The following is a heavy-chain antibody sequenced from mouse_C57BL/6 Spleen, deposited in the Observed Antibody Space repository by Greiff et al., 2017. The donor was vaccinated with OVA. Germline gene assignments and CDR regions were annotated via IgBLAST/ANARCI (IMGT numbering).Heavy chain of an antibody. D-gene: IGHD3-1*01. CDR1: GYTFTSYW. CDR2: IDPSDSYT. J-gene: IGHJ2*01. CDR3: ARWGYLTWDLYYFDY. V-gene: IGHV1-69*01. Sequence: QVQLQQPGAELVMPGASVKLSCKASGYTFTSYWMHWVKQRPGQGLEWIGEIDPSDSYTNYNQKFKGKSTLTVDKSSSTAYMQLSSLTSEDSAVYYCARWGYLTWDLYYFDYWGQGTTLTVSS.